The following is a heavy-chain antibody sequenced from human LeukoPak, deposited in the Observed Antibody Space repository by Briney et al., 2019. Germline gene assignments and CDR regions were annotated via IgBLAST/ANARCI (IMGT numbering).Heavy chain of an antibody. D-gene: IGHD3-22*01. CDR1: GGSFSGYY. Sequence: PSETLSLTCAVYGGSFSGYYWSWIRQPPGKGLEWIGEINHSGSTNYNPSLKSRVTISVDTSKNQFSLKLSSVTAADTAVYYCARSNYYDSSGYYFSYAFDYWGRGTLVTVSS. V-gene: IGHV4-34*01. CDR2: INHSGST. CDR3: ARSNYYDSSGYYFSYAFDY. J-gene: IGHJ4*02.